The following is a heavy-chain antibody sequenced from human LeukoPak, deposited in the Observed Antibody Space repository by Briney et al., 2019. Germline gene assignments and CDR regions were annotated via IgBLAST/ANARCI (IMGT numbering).Heavy chain of an antibody. CDR2: IYHSGST. Sequence: PSETLSLTCAISGYSISSCYYWAWIRQPPGKRLEWVGSIYHSGSTYYNPSLKSRVTISVDTSKNHFSLMLTSVTAADTAVYYCARSPTIYYDSSGYITPDYFDCWGQGTLVTVSS. D-gene: IGHD3-22*01. V-gene: IGHV4-38-2*01. CDR3: ARSPTIYYDSSGYITPDYFDC. CDR1: GYSISSCYY. J-gene: IGHJ4*02.